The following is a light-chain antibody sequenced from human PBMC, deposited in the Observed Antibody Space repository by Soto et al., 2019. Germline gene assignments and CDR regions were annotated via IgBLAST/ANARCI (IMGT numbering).Light chain of an antibody. CDR1: QSISSY. CDR3: QQRYSTTWT. Sequence: DVQMTQSASSMSASVGDRVTITCRASQSISSYLNWYQQKPGKAPKLLIYAASSLQSGVPSRFSGSGSGTDFTLTISSLQNEDFATYYCQQRYSTTWTFGQGTKVDIK. J-gene: IGKJ1*01. CDR2: AAS. V-gene: IGKV1-39*01.